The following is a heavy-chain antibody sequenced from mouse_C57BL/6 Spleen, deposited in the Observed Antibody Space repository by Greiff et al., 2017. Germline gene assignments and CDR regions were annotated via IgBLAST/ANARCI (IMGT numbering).Heavy chain of an antibody. CDR3: TRSYGNPYYYAMDY. CDR1: GYAFTNYL. D-gene: IGHD2-1*01. Sequence: VQLQQSGAELVRPGTSVKVSCKASGYAFTNYLIAWVKQRPGQGLEWIGVLNPGSGGTNYNEKFKGKVTLTADKSSSTAYMQISSLTSEDSAVYFCTRSYGNPYYYAMDYWGQGTSVTVSS. CDR2: LNPGSGGT. J-gene: IGHJ4*01. V-gene: IGHV1-54*01.